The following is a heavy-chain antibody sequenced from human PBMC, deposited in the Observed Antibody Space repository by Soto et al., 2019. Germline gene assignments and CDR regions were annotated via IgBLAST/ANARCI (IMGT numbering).Heavy chain of an antibody. V-gene: IGHV1-69*06. J-gene: IGHJ6*02. D-gene: IGHD4-17*01. CDR3: ARLVYGDYEGGMDV. Sequence: AVKVSCKASGGTFSSYAISWVRQAPGQGLEWMGGIISIFGTANYAQKFQGRVTITADKSTSTAYMELSSLRSEDTAVYYCARLVYGDYEGGMDVWGQGTTVTVSS. CDR1: GGTFSSYA. CDR2: IISIFGTA.